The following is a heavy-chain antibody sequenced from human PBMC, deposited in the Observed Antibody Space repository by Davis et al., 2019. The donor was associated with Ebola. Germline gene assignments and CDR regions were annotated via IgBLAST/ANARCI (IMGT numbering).Heavy chain of an antibody. V-gene: IGHV4-34*01. Sequence: PSETLSLTCAVYGGSFSDYYWSWVRQSPGEGLEWIGEINQRGDSDYNPSLRSRATLSVDRSKLQFSLGLASVTAADTAVYYCASLHQIRGKACFDLWGQGDLVVVSS. D-gene: IGHD2-2*01. CDR1: GGSFSDYY. CDR3: ASLHQIRGKACFDL. CDR2: INQRGDS. J-gene: IGHJ5*02.